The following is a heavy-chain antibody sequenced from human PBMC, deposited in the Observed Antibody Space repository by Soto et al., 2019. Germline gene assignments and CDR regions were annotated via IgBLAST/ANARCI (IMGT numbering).Heavy chain of an antibody. CDR3: TRGGSYCSSTSCYTGDSYGVDV. J-gene: IGHJ6*02. D-gene: IGHD2-2*02. V-gene: IGHV3-49*04. CDR1: GFTFGEYA. CDR2: IRSKAYGGKT. Sequence: PGGSLRLSCTASGFTFGEYAMSWVRQATGKGLEWVGFIRSKAYGGKTEYAASVKGRFTISRDDSKSIAYLQMNSLITEDTAVYYCTRGGSYCSSTSCYTGDSYGVDVWGQGTTVTVSS.